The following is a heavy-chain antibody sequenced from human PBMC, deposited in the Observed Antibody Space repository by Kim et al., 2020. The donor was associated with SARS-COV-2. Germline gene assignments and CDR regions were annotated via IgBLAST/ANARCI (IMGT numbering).Heavy chain of an antibody. D-gene: IGHD6-19*01. CDR1: GYTFTSYY. V-gene: IGHV1-46*01. CDR3: ARDFRPHGLVKRQVTYYYYYGMDV. Sequence: ASVKVSCKASGYTFTSYYMHWVRQAPGQGLEWMGIINPSGGSTSYAQKFQGRVTMTRDTSTSTVYMELSSLRSEDTAVYYCARDFRPHGLVKRQVTYYYYYGMDVWGQGTTVTVSS. J-gene: IGHJ6*02. CDR2: INPSGGST.